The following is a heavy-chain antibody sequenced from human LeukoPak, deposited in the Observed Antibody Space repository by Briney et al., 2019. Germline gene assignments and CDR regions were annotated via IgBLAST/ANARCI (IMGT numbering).Heavy chain of an antibody. CDR3: AKDREPRIAAAGIVDY. V-gene: IGHV3-13*01. CDR1: GFNFRNYD. CDR2: IGIAGDT. J-gene: IGHJ4*02. Sequence: GESLRLSCAASGFNFRNYDMHWVRQPPGKGLEWVSGIGIAGDTYYPTSVKGRFTISRENAKNSLYLQMNSLRAEDTAVYYCAKDREPRIAAAGIVDYWGQGTLVTVSS. D-gene: IGHD6-13*01.